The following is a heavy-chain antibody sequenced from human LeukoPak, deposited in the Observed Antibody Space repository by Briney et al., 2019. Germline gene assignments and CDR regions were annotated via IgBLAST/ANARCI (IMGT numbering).Heavy chain of an antibody. CDR3: ARVSSSWYRDWYFDL. CDR2: IYYSGTT. V-gene: IGHV4-39*07. CDR1: GGSISSSSYY. D-gene: IGHD6-13*01. Sequence: SETLSLTCTVSGGSISSSSYYWGWIRQPPGKGLEWIGSIYYSGTTNYNPSLKSRVTISVDTSKNQFSLKLSSVTAADTAVYYCARVSSSWYRDWYFDLWGRGTLVTVSS. J-gene: IGHJ2*01.